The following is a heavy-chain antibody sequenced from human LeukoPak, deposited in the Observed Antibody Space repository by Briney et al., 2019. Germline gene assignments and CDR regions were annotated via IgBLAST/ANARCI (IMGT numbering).Heavy chain of an antibody. Sequence: GGSLRLSCAASGFTFSSYRMYWVRQAPGKGLEWVSSISSSSSYIYYADSVKGRFTISRDNAKNSLYLQMNSLRAEDTAVYYCARDAGVELRAGAFDIWGQGTMVTVSS. J-gene: IGHJ3*02. V-gene: IGHV3-21*01. D-gene: IGHD3-10*01. CDR3: ARDAGVELRAGAFDI. CDR2: ISSSSSYI. CDR1: GFTFSSYR.